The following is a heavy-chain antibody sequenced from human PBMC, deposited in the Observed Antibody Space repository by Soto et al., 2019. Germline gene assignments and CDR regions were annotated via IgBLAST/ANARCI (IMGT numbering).Heavy chain of an antibody. J-gene: IGHJ4*02. CDR1: GGSISSGGYY. CDR2: IYYSGST. V-gene: IGHV4-31*03. D-gene: IGHD4-17*01. CDR3: ASQATVPTGRNDY. Sequence: SETLSLTCTVSGGSISSGGYYWSWIRQHPGKGLEWIGYIYYSGSTYYNPSLKSRVTISVDTSKNQFSLKLSSVTAADTAVYYCASQATVPTGRNDYWGQGTLVTVSS.